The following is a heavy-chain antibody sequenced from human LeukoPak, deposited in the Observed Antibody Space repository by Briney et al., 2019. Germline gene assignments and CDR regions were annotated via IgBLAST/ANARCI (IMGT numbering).Heavy chain of an antibody. Sequence: GASVKVSCKVSGYTLTELSMHWVRQAPGKGLEWMGGFDPEDGETIYAQKLQGRVTMTTDTSTSTAYMELRSLRSDDTAVYYCARDPGGPIESIWGQGTMVTVSS. CDR1: GYTLTELS. D-gene: IGHD3-10*01. V-gene: IGHV1-24*01. J-gene: IGHJ3*02. CDR3: ARDPGGPIESI. CDR2: FDPEDGET.